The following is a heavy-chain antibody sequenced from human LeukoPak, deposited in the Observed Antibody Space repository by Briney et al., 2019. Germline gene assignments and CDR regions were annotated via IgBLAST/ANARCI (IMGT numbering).Heavy chain of an antibody. Sequence: VGSLRLSCAASGFTFSSYAMSCVRQAPGKGLEWVSGISNSGGSTYYADSVKGRFTISRDNSKNTLYLQMTSLRAEDTAVYYCAKYYYYDSSGYQQYYFAYWGQGTLVTVSS. J-gene: IGHJ4*02. D-gene: IGHD3-22*01. CDR2: ISNSGGST. CDR3: AKYYYYDSSGYQQYYFAY. CDR1: GFTFSSYA. V-gene: IGHV3-23*01.